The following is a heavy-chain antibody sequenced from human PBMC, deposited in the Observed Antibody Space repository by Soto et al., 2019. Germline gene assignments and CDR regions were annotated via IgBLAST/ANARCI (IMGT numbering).Heavy chain of an antibody. CDR2: VNPILSMS. Sequence: SVKVSCKASGDTFSFYTINWVRQAPGLGLEWMGRVNPILSMSNYAQKFQGRVTMTTDTSTSTAYMELRSLRSDDTAVYYCARELDYCDSSGYADAFDIWG. CDR3: ARELDYCDSSGYADAFDI. D-gene: IGHD3-22*01. CDR1: GDTFSFYT. V-gene: IGHV1-69*04. J-gene: IGHJ3*02.